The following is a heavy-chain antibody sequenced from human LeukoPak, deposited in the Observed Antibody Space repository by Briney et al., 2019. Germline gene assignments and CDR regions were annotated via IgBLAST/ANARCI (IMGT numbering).Heavy chain of an antibody. CDR1: GYTLTELS. CDR2: FDPEDGET. D-gene: IGHD2-21*02. V-gene: IGHV1-24*01. CDR3: ATVSYCGGDCYSFDY. J-gene: IGHJ4*02. Sequence: GASVKVSCKVSGYTLTELSMHWVRQAPGKGLEWMGGFDPEDGETIYAQKFQGRVTMTEDTSTDTAYMELSSLRSEDTAVYYCATVSYCGGDCYSFDYWGQGTLVTVSS.